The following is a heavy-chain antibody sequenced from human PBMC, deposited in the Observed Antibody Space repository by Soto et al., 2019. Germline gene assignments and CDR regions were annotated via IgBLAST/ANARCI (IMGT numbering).Heavy chain of an antibody. J-gene: IGHJ5*02. V-gene: IGHV4-30-4*01. Sequence: SETLSLTCTVSGGSISSGDYYWSWIRQPPGKGLEWIGYIYYSGSTYYNPSLKSRVTISVDTSKNQFSLKLSSVTAADTAVYYCARAKKVASSVYYPPSWFDPWGQGTLVTVSS. CDR1: GGSISSGDYY. CDR3: ARAKKVASSVYYPPSWFDP. D-gene: IGHD3-22*01. CDR2: IYYSGST.